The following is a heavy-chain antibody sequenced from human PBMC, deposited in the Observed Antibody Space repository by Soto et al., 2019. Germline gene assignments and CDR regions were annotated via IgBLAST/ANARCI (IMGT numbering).Heavy chain of an antibody. V-gene: IGHV4-39*02. Sequence: SETLSLTCIVSGASFSDANYYWVWIRQPPGEGLEWIGSFYYDGRTYYNASLKSRVTISVDTSKNHFSLMLTSVTAADTAVYYCERRSHIVVAPTWGQGTLVTVYS. D-gene: IGHD2-21*01. CDR1: GASFSDANYY. CDR2: FYYDGRT. CDR3: ERRSHIVVAPT. J-gene: IGHJ4*02.